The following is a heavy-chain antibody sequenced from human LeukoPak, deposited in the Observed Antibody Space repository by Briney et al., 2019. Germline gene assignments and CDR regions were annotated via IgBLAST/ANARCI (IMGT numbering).Heavy chain of an antibody. J-gene: IGHJ4*02. Sequence: ASVKVSCKASGYTFTSYGINWVRQAPGLGLEWMGWISAYNGITNYAQKLQGRVTMTTDTSTSTAYKELRSLRSDDTAVYYCARWDDILTGYYIPGDYWGQGTLVTVSS. CDR2: ISAYNGIT. CDR1: GYTFTSYG. D-gene: IGHD3-9*01. V-gene: IGHV1-18*01. CDR3: ARWDDILTGYYIPGDY.